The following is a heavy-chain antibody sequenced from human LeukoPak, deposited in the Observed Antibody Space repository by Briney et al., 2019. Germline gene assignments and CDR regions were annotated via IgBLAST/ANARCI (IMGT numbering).Heavy chain of an antibody. V-gene: IGHV4-59*01. J-gene: IGHJ4*02. Sequence: SETLSLTCTVSGGSISSYYWSWIRQPPGKGLEWIGYIYYGGSTNYNPSLKSRVTISVDTSKNQFSLKLSSVTAADTAVYYCARGLAAALDYWGQGTLVTVSS. CDR2: IYYGGST. CDR1: GGSISSYY. D-gene: IGHD6-25*01. CDR3: ARGLAAALDY.